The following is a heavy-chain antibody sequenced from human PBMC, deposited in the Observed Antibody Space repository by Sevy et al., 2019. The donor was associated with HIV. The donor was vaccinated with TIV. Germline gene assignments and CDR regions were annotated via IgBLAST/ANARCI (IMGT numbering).Heavy chain of an antibody. CDR2: INQDASEI. V-gene: IGHV3-7*01. D-gene: IGHD1-26*01. Sequence: RGSLRLSCAASGFTFSTSWMHWVRQAPGKGLEWVANINQDASEIYYVDSVKGRFTISRDNAKNTLYLQMNSLRAEDTAVYYCARGSRGTFGSWGQGTLVTVSS. J-gene: IGHJ4*02. CDR1: GFTFSTSW. CDR3: ARGSRGTFGS.